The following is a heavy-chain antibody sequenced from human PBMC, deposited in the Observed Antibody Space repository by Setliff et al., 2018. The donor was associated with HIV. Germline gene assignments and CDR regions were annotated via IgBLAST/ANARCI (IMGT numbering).Heavy chain of an antibody. CDR3: AKHMVRGAITGEAFDV. CDR1: GDKSMTYW. CDR2: IFPGDSDT. V-gene: IGHV5-51*01. J-gene: IGHJ3*01. D-gene: IGHD3-10*01. Sequence: PAESLNISCKASGDKSMTYWIGWVRQMPGKGLEWMGIIFPGDSDTKYSPSFEGQVTISADKSINTAYLQWTSLRASDTAMYYCAKHMVRGAITGEAFDVWGQGTMVTVSS.